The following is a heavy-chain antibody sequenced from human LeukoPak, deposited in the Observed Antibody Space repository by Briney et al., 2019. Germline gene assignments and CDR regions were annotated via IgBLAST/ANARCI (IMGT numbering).Heavy chain of an antibody. CDR3: ARQGIAVAGLGWFDP. D-gene: IGHD6-19*01. CDR2: IYYSGNT. CDR1: GGSISSSSYY. Sequence: PSDTLSLTCTVSGGSISSSSYYWGWNRQPPGKGLEGIGSIYYSGNTYYNTSLKSRVTISVDTSKNQFSLKLSSVTAADTAVYYCARQGIAVAGLGWFDPWGQGTLVTVSS. V-gene: IGHV4-39*01. J-gene: IGHJ5*02.